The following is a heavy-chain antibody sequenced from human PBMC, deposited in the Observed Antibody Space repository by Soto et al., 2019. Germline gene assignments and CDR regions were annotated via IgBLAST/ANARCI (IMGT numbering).Heavy chain of an antibody. V-gene: IGHV3-23*01. CDR2: ISDSGVNT. CDR1: GFLSSNSA. Sequence: EVQLLESGGDLVHPGESLRLSCAASGFLSSNSAMGWVRQAPGTGLEWVSGISDSGVNTYYADSVKGRFTISRDNSKNAFYLEMKSLRAGDTAVYYCLKEARGHSYGRLWGRGTPVTVSS. D-gene: IGHD5-18*01. CDR3: LKEARGHSYGRL. J-gene: IGHJ4*02.